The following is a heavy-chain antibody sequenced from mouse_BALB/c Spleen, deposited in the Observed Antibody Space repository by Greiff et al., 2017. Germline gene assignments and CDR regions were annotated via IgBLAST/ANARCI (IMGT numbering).Heavy chain of an antibody. J-gene: IGHJ1*01. V-gene: IGHV14-3*02. D-gene: IGHD2-2*01. Sequence: EVQLQESGAELVKPGASVKLSCTASGFNIKDTYMHWVKQRPEQGLEWIGRIDPANGNTKYDPKFQGKVTITADTSSNTAYLQLSSLTSEDTAVYYCARKGYDALYWYFDVWGAGTTVTVSS. CDR2: IDPANGNT. CDR3: ARKGYDALYWYFDV. CDR1: GFNIKDTY.